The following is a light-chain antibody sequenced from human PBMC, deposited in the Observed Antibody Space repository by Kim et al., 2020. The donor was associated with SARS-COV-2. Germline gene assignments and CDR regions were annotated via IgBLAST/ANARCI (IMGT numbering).Light chain of an antibody. V-gene: IGLV2-23*02. Sequence: ASVSGSPGQSITISCSGASSDIVSWYQHHPCEAPKLIIFEVNKRPSQISNRFSGSKSGNTASLTIAGLQAEDEANYYCCSYEGTVVFGGGTQLTVL. CDR3: CSYEGTVV. CDR1: SSDIV. CDR2: EVN. J-gene: IGLJ2*01.